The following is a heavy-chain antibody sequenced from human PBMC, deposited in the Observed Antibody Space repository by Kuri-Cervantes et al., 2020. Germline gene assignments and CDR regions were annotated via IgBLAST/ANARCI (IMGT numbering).Heavy chain of an antibody. Sequence: GESLKISCAVSGFTFRHYAMSWIRLAPGKGLEWVAYISGNGKTIYYGDSVKGRFTISRDNAKKSLYLQMDSLRVEDTALYYCARDSRHARDYWGQGTLVTVSS. D-gene: IGHD6-6*01. CDR1: GFTFRHYA. J-gene: IGHJ4*02. V-gene: IGHV3-11*01. CDR2: ISGNGKTI. CDR3: ARDSRHARDY.